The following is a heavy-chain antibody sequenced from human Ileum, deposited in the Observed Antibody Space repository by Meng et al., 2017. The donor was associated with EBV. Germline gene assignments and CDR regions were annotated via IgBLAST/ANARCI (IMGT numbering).Heavy chain of an antibody. V-gene: IGHV4-34*01. Sequence: EHLQQWGAGLLKPSETLSLTCGVYGGSFNGYYWTWIRQPPGKGLEWIGEINHSGSTNYNPSLKSRVIISVDTSKNQFSLNLSSVTAADTAVYYCARGVYGPTTRGREYFIHWGRGTLVTVSS. CDR3: ARGVYGPTTRGREYFIH. CDR2: INHSGST. CDR1: GGSFNGYY. D-gene: IGHD2-8*01. J-gene: IGHJ1*01.